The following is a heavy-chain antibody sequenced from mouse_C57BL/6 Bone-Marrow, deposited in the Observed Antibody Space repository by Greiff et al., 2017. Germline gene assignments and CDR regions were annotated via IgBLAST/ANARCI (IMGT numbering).Heavy chain of an antibody. CDR3: TTSYSNYVNAMDY. CDR1: GFNIKDDY. D-gene: IGHD2-5*01. V-gene: IGHV14-4*01. Sequence: DVKLQESGAELVRPGASVKLSCTASGFNIKDDYMHWVKQRPEQGLEWIGWIDPENGDTEYASKFQGKATITADTSSNTAYLQLSSRTSEDTAVYYCTTSYSNYVNAMDYWGQGTSVTVSS. J-gene: IGHJ4*01. CDR2: IDPENGDT.